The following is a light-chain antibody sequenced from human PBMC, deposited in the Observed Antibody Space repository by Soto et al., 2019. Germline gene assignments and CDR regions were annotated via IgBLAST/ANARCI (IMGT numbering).Light chain of an antibody. CDR3: QQYGSSQWT. J-gene: IGKJ1*01. V-gene: IGKV3-20*01. Sequence: EIVLTQSPGTLSLSPGERATLSCRASQSVSSSYFAWYQQKPGQAPRLLIYGVSSRATGIPDRFSGSGSGTDFTLTISRREPEDFAVYYCQQYGSSQWTFGQGTKVEIK. CDR2: GVS. CDR1: QSVSSSY.